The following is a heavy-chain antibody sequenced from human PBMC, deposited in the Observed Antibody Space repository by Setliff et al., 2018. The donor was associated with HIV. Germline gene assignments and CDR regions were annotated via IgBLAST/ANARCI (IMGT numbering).Heavy chain of an antibody. J-gene: IGHJ3*02. CDR3: AMSMTTYPVSRAFDI. Sequence: GASVKVSCKASGYTFTSYAMHWVRQAPGQRLEWMGWIKAGNGNTKYSQEFQGRVTITADESTSTVHMELSSLTSEDTAVYYCAMSMTTYPVSRAFDIWGQGTMVTVSS. V-gene: IGHV1-3*03. CDR2: IKAGNGNT. D-gene: IGHD4-4*01. CDR1: GYTFTSYA.